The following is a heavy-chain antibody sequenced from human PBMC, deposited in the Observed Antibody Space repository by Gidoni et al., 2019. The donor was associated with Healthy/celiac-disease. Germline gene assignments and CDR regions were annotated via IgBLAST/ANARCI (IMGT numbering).Heavy chain of an antibody. CDR2: IKSKTDGGTT. CDR1: GFTFSTAW. Sequence: EVQLVESGGGLVKHGGSLRLSCAASGFTFSTAWLSWVRQATGKGLEWVGRIKSKTDGGTTDYAAPVKGRFTISRDDSKNTLYLQMNSLKTEDTAVYYCTTVTVYSGSYYLLNWGQGTLVTVSS. J-gene: IGHJ4*02. V-gene: IGHV3-15*01. D-gene: IGHD1-26*01. CDR3: TTVTVYSGSYYLLN.